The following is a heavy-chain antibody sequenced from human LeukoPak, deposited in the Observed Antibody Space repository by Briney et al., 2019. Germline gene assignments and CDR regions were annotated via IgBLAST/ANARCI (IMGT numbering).Heavy chain of an antibody. CDR3: AKDPREGSRWGSFDY. CDR2: ISGSGDST. Sequence: GGSLRLSCAASGFTFRSYAMSWVRQAPGKGLEWVSGISGSGDSTYYADSVKGRFSISRDNSKNTLWLQMNSLKDEDTAVYYWAKDPREGSRWGSFDYWGQGTLVTVSS. J-gene: IGHJ4*02. CDR1: GFTFRSYA. D-gene: IGHD6-19*01. V-gene: IGHV3-23*01.